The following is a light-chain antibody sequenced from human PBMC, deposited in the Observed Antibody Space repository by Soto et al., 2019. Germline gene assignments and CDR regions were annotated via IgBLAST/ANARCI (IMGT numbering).Light chain of an antibody. CDR2: GAS. Sequence: EIVLTQSPGTLSLSPGERATLSCRASQSISSDYLAWYQQRPGQTPRLLIYGASRRATGIPDRFSGSGSGADFTLTISSLEPEDSAMYFCHQYDHSPLHTLGQGTKVEIK. J-gene: IGKJ2*01. CDR3: HQYDHSPLHT. CDR1: QSISSDY. V-gene: IGKV3-20*01.